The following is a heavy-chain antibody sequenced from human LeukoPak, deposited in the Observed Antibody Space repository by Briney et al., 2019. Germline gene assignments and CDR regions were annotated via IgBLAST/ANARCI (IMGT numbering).Heavy chain of an antibody. V-gene: IGHV3-20*04. CDR2: INWNGGST. Sequence: GGSLRLSCAASGFTFDDYGMSWVRQAPGKGLEWVSGINWNGGSTAYADSMKGRFTISRDNAKNSLYLQMNSLRAEDTALYYCARRSGSFPLSYWYFDLWGRGTLVTVSS. CDR3: ARRSGSFPLSYWYFDL. CDR1: GFTFDDYG. J-gene: IGHJ2*01. D-gene: IGHD3-10*01.